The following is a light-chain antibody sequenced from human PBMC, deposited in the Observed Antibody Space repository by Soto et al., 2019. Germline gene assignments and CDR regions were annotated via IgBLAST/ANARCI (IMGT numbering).Light chain of an antibody. Sequence: QSVLTQAASVSGSPGQSISISCTGTSSDVGSYNLVSWYQQHPGKAPKLMIYEVSKRPSGVSNRFSGSKSGNTASLTISGLQAEDEADYYCCLYAASSTLVFGGGTKLTVL. CDR1: SSDVGSYNL. J-gene: IGLJ3*02. CDR2: EVS. V-gene: IGLV2-23*02. CDR3: CLYAASSTLV.